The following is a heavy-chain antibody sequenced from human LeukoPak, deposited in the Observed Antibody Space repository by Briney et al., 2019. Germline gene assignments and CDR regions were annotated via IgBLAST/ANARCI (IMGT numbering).Heavy chain of an antibody. CDR2: ISGSGGST. J-gene: IGHJ4*02. CDR3: AKARSYYDFWSGKGGY. CDR1: GFTFSSYA. D-gene: IGHD3-3*01. V-gene: IGHV3-23*01. Sequence: GGSLRLSCAASGFTFSSYAMSWVRQAPGKGLEWVSAISGSGGSTYYADSVKGRFTISRDNSKNTLYLQMNSLRAEDTAVYYCAKARSYYDFWSGKGGYWGQGTLVTVSS.